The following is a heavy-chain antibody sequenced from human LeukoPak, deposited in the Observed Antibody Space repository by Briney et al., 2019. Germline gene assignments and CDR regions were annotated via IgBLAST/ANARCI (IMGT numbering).Heavy chain of an antibody. CDR1: GFHFSVYF. Sequence: GGPLRLFRSVSGFHFSVYFMRWIRQAPGRGLAWVAYISSCGSHLQYPPSVKGRFTISRENAKNSLYLQMNSLRAEDTAVYYCARDQGTRSDYWGQGALVSVSS. CDR3: ARDQGTRSDY. V-gene: IGHV3-11*01. J-gene: IGHJ4*02. CDR2: ISSCGSHL. D-gene: IGHD1-1*01.